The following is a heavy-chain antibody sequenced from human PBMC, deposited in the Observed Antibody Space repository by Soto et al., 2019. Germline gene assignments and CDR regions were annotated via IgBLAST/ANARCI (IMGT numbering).Heavy chain of an antibody. D-gene: IGHD3-3*01. J-gene: IGHJ6*02. CDR2: ISSSGSTI. CDR1: GFTFSSYE. CDR3: ARDTRITIFGVVINYYYYGMDV. Sequence: SGGSLRLSCAASGFTFSSYEMNWVRQAPGKGLEWVSYISSSGSTIYYADSVKGRFTISRDNAKNSLYLQMNSLRAEDTAVYYCARDTRITIFGVVINYYYYGMDVWGQGTTVTVSS. V-gene: IGHV3-48*03.